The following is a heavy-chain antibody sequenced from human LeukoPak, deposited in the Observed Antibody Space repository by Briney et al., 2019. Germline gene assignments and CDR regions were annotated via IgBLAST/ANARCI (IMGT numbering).Heavy chain of an antibody. Sequence: PSETLSLTCAVSGYSISSGYYWGWIRQPPGKGLEWIGSISHSGHTYYNPSLKSRVTISADTSKNQFSLKLSSVTGADTAVYYCARVALYYDILTGYHTLLYFDYWGQGTLVTVSS. CDR3: ARVALYYDILTGYHTLLYFDY. D-gene: IGHD3-9*01. J-gene: IGHJ4*02. CDR1: GYSISSGYY. V-gene: IGHV4-38-2*01. CDR2: ISHSGHT.